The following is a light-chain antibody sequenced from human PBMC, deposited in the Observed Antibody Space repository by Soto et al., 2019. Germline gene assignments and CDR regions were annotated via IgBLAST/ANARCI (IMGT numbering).Light chain of an antibody. CDR1: QSVTSSY. J-gene: IGKJ1*01. Sequence: QCPGTLSLSPGERATLSCRASQSVTSSYLAWYQQKPGQAPRLLIYGASSRANGIPDRFTGGGSGTDFTLTISRLEPEDCAVYYCQHYGRLLSWMFGQGTKVDIK. CDR3: QHYGRLLSWM. V-gene: IGKV3-20*01. CDR2: GAS.